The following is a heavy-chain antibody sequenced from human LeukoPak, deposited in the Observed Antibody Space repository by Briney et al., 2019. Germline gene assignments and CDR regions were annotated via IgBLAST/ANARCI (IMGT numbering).Heavy chain of an antibody. Sequence: ASVRVSCKASGYTFTSYALNWVRQAPGQGLEWMGWINTNTGNPTYAQDFTGRFVFSLDTSVSTACLQISSLKAEDTAVYYCVSSITNGSGSNGYWGQGTLVTVSS. CDR1: GYTFTSYA. J-gene: IGHJ4*02. D-gene: IGHD3-10*01. CDR3: VSSITNGSGSNGY. V-gene: IGHV7-4-1*02. CDR2: INTNTGNP.